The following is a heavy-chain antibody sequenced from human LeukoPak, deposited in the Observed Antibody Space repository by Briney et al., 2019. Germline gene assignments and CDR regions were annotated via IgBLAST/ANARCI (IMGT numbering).Heavy chain of an antibody. CDR3: AKAGIAVAGTDVYFDY. CDR2: ISWNSGSI. V-gene: IGHV3-9*01. CDR1: GFTFDDYA. D-gene: IGHD6-19*01. J-gene: IGHJ4*02. Sequence: GRSLRLSCAASGFTFDDYAMHWVRQAPGKGLEWVSGISWNSGSIGYADSVKGRFTFSRDNAKNSLYLQMNSLRAEDTALYYCAKAGIAVAGTDVYFDYWGQGTLVTVSS.